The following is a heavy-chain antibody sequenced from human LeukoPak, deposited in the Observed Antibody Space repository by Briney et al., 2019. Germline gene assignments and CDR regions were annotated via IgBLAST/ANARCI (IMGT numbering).Heavy chain of an antibody. J-gene: IGHJ1*01. CDR1: GFTFDDYT. V-gene: IGHV3-43*01. CDR2: ISWDGGST. CDR3: AKGRYYYDSSGYYYEYFQH. D-gene: IGHD3-22*01. Sequence: GGSLGLSCAASGFTFDDYTMHWVRQAPGKGLEWVSLISWDGGSTYYADSVKGRFTISRDNSKNSLYLQMNSLRTEDTALYYCAKGRYYYDSSGYYYEYFQHWGQGTLVTVSS.